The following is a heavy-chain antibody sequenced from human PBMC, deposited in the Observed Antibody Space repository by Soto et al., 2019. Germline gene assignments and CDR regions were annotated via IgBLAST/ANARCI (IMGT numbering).Heavy chain of an antibody. J-gene: IGHJ4*02. D-gene: IGHD3-3*01. CDR3: ARHGQNTYSFWSGYLGYFDY. V-gene: IGHV4-34*01. CDR1: GESFSGDS. CDR2: LTHRGRI. Sequence: SETMPLTCDVYGESFSGDSGSRICQPLGKGLEWLEELTHRGRINYNPSLKSRVTISVDTSKNQFSLKLCSVTAADTAVYYCARHGQNTYSFWSGYLGYFDYGGQGTLVTVSS.